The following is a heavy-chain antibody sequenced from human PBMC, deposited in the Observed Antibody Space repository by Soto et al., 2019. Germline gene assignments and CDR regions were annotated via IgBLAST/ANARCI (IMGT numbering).Heavy chain of an antibody. CDR2: IYYSGST. Sequence: QVQLQESGPGLVKPSETLSLTCTVSGGSISSHYWSWIRQPPGKGLEWIGYIYYSGSTDYNPSLTSRVTISVDPSKNQLSLRLTSVTAADPAVDYCAIPRGTPPAVWYFALWGRGTLVTVSS. CDR3: AIPRGTPPAVWYFAL. CDR1: GGSISSHY. V-gene: IGHV4-59*08. J-gene: IGHJ2*01. D-gene: IGHD2-15*01.